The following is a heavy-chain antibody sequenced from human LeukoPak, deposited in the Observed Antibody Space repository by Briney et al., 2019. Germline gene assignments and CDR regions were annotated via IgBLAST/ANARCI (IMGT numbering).Heavy chain of an antibody. D-gene: IGHD6-13*01. CDR2: INPNSGGT. Sequence: ASVKVSCKASGYTFTGYYMHWVRQAPGQGLEWMGRINPNSGGTNYAQEFQGRVTMTGDTSISTAYMELSRLRSDDTAVYYCARGGSSHYYYYMDVWGKGTTVTVSS. CDR3: ARGGSSHYYYYMDV. CDR1: GYTFTGYY. V-gene: IGHV1-2*06. J-gene: IGHJ6*03.